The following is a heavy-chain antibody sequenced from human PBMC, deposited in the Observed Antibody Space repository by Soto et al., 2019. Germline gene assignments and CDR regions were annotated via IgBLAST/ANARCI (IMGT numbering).Heavy chain of an antibody. CDR2: IKQDGSEK. CDR3: ARGNTRIFGVVTHYYYYYMDV. J-gene: IGHJ6*03. V-gene: IGHV3-7*04. D-gene: IGHD3-3*01. Sequence: EVQLVESGGGLVQPGGSLRLSCAASGFTFSSYWMSWVRQAPGKGLEWVANIKQDGSEKYYVDSVKGRFTISRDNAKNSLYLQMNSLRAEDTAVYYCARGNTRIFGVVTHYYYYYMDVWGKGTTVTVSS. CDR1: GFTFSSYW.